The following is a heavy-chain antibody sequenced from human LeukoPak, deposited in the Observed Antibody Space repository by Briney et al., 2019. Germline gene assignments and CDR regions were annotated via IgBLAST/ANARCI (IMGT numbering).Heavy chain of an antibody. CDR3: ASLYDSSGDY. V-gene: IGHV1-69*01. CDR2: IVPVFDTA. CDR1: GGTFSNYA. Sequence: SVKVSCKVSGGTFSNYAITWVRQAPGEGLEWMGAIVPVFDTANSARKFQGRIRITADESTSTAYMEPSSLRSDDTAVYYCASLYDSSGDYWGQGTLVTVSS. D-gene: IGHD3-22*01. J-gene: IGHJ4*02.